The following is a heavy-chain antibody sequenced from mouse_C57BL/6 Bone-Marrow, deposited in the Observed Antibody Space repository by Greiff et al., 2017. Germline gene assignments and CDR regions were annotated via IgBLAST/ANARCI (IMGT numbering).Heavy chain of an antibody. CDR3: ARKGGNYVFYYAMDY. V-gene: IGHV2-2*01. CDR2: IWSGGST. D-gene: IGHD2-1*01. CDR1: GFSLTSYG. J-gene: IGHJ4*01. Sequence: QVQLKESGPGLVQPSQSLSITCTVSGFSLTSYGVHWVRQSPGKGLEWLGVIWSGGSTDYNAAFISRLSISKDNSKSQVFFKMNSLQADDTAIYYCARKGGNYVFYYAMDYWGQGTSVTVSS.